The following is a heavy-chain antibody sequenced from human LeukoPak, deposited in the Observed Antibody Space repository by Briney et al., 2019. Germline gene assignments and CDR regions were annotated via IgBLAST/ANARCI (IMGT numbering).Heavy chain of an antibody. J-gene: IGHJ4*02. D-gene: IGHD2-8*01. V-gene: IGHV3-30-3*01. Sequence: HPGGSLRLSCAASGFTFSSYAMHWVRQAPGKGLEWVAVISYDGSNKYYADSVKGRFTISRDNSKNTLYLQMNSLRAEDTAVYYCARRTWGDCTNGVCQYYFDYWGQGTLVTVSS. CDR3: ARRTWGDCTNGVCQYYFDY. CDR1: GFTFSSYA. CDR2: ISYDGSNK.